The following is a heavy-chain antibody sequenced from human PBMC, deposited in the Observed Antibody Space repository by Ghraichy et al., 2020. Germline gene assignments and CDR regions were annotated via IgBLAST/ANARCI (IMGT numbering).Heavy chain of an antibody. V-gene: IGHV3-7*01. CDR1: GFSFSNYW. D-gene: IGHD1-26*01. J-gene: IGHJ4*02. CDR3: ARSGSYYEFDY. CDR2: INQNGSEK. Sequence: GESLNISCAASGFSFSNYWMSWVRQAPGKGLEWVANINQNGSEKYYVDSVKGRFTISRDNAKNSLYLQMNNLRVEDTAVYYCARSGSYYEFDYWGQGTLVTVSS.